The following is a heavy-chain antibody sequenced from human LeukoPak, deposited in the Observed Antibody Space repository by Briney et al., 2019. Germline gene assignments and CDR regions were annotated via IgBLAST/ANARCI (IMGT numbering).Heavy chain of an antibody. CDR1: GYSISSCYY. CDR3: ARVVPAARTFDY. Sequence: PSETLSLTCAVSGYSISSCYYWGWIRQPPGKGLEWIGSIYHSGSTYYNPSLKSRVTISVDTSKNQFSLKLSSVTAADPAVYSCARVVPAARTFDYWGQATLVTVSS. V-gene: IGHV4-38-2*01. J-gene: IGHJ4*02. CDR2: IYHSGST. D-gene: IGHD2-2*01.